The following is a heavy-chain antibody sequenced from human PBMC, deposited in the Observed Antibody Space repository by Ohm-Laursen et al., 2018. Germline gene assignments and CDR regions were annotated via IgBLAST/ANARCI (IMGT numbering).Heavy chain of an antibody. CDR1: GYTFTGYY. V-gene: IGHV1-2*02. Sequence: ESSVKVSCNASGYTFTGYYMHWVRQAPGQGLEWMGWINPNSGGTNYAQKFQGRVTMTRDTSISTAYMELSRLRSDDTAVYYCARVATQRYCSSTSCSYYYYGMDVWGQGTTVTVSS. CDR3: ARVATQRYCSSTSCSYYYYGMDV. D-gene: IGHD2-2*01. J-gene: IGHJ6*02. CDR2: INPNSGGT.